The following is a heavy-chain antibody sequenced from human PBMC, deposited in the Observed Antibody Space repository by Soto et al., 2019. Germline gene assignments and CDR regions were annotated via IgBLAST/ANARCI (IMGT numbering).Heavy chain of an antibody. Sequence: SGPTLVNPTQTLTLTCTFSGFSLSTSGVVVGWIRQPPGKALEWLALIYWNDDKRYSASLKSRLTITKDTSKNQVVLTMSNMDPVDTATYYGAHSWIPASSGYYPFDYWGQGTLVTVSS. CDR1: GFSLSTSGVV. CDR3: AHSWIPASSGYYPFDY. D-gene: IGHD3-22*01. V-gene: IGHV2-5*01. CDR2: IYWNDDK. J-gene: IGHJ4*02.